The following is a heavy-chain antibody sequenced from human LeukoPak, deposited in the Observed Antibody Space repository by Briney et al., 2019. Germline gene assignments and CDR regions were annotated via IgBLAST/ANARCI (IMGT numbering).Heavy chain of an antibody. Sequence: SQTLSLTCAISGDSVSSNSAAWNWIRQSPSRGLEWLGRTYYRSKWYNDYAVSVKSRITINPGTSKNQFSLQLNSVTPEDTAVYYCARDRIVVVPAAPRSAFDIWGQGTMVTVSS. J-gene: IGHJ3*02. CDR3: ARDRIVVVPAAPRSAFDI. D-gene: IGHD2-2*01. V-gene: IGHV6-1*01. CDR1: GDSVSSNSAA. CDR2: TYYRSKWYN.